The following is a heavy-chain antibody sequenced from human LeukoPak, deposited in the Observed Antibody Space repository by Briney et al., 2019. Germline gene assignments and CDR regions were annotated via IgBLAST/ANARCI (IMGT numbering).Heavy chain of an antibody. CDR3: VANGWYALDI. CDR2: IYHSGST. CDR1: GGSISSTNW. D-gene: IGHD6-19*01. J-gene: IGHJ3*02. V-gene: IGHV4-4*02. Sequence: SETLSLTCAVSGGSISSTNWWSWVRQSPGKGLEWIGEIYHSGSTNYKPSLRSRVTISVDKSENRFSLNLSSVTAADTAVYYCVANGWYALDIWGQGTMVTVSS.